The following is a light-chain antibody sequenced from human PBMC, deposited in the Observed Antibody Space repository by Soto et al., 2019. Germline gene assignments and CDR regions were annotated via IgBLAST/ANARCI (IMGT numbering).Light chain of an antibody. CDR2: EVS. CDR3: SSYTSSSTPYV. J-gene: IGLJ1*01. Sequence: QSVLTQPASVSGSPGQSITISCTVTSSDVGGYNYVSWYQQHPCKAPKLMIYEVSNRPSGVSNRFSGSKSGNTASLTISGLQAEDEADYYCSSYTSSSTPYVFGTGTKVTVL. CDR1: SSDVGGYNY. V-gene: IGLV2-14*01.